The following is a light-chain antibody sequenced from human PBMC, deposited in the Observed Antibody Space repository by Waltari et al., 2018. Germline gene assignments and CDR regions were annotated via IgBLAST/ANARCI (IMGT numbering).Light chain of an antibody. J-gene: IGKJ1*01. CDR1: QSLVFRTGNTY. V-gene: IGKV2-30*01. Sequence: DLVITQSPLSLPVTLGQPASISCGTSQSLVFRTGNTYLHRFQPRPGQSPGRLIYQVSKRDSGVPDRFSGSGSGTDFTLKISRVEAEDVGFYYCMQATHWPWSFGPGTKVEIK. CDR2: QVS. CDR3: MQATHWPWS.